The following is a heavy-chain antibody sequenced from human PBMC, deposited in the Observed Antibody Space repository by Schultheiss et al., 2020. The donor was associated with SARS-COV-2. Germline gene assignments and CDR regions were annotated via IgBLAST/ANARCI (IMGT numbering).Heavy chain of an antibody. V-gene: IGHV3-23*01. Sequence: GGSLRLSCVASGFLYSQYAMAWVRQAPGKGLEWVSSVSGGSNSIHYADSVKGRFTISRDNSKNTLYLQMNSLRAEDTAVYYCVKEGEEMGTSWGQGTLVTVSS. D-gene: IGHD5-24*01. CDR3: VKEGEEMGTS. CDR1: GFLYSQYA. J-gene: IGHJ4*02. CDR2: VSGGSNSI.